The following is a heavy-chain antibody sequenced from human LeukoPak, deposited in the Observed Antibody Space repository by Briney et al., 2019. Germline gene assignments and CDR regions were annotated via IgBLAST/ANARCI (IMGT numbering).Heavy chain of an antibody. Sequence: PSETLSLTCTVSGGSISSNSYYWGWIRQPPGKGLEWIGGIYYSGNTYYNASLRSRVTISVDTSKNQFSLKLRSVTAADTAVYYCAREARSGYEGFWSDPWGQGTVVTVSS. CDR3: AREARSGYEGFWSDP. D-gene: IGHD5-12*01. V-gene: IGHV4-39*07. CDR2: IYYSGNT. J-gene: IGHJ5*02. CDR1: GGSISSNSYY.